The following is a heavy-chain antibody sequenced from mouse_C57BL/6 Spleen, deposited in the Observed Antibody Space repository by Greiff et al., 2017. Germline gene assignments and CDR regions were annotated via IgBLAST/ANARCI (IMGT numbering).Heavy chain of an antibody. CDR3: AREYYGSKGYFDV. J-gene: IGHJ1*03. CDR2: INYDGSST. CDR1: GFTFSDYY. V-gene: IGHV5-16*01. D-gene: IGHD1-1*01. Sequence: EVKLMESEGGLVQPGSSMKLSCTASGFTFSDYYMAWVRQVPEKGLEWVANINYDGSSTYYLDSLKSRFIISRDNAKNILYLQMSSLKSEDTATYYCAREYYGSKGYFDVWGTGTTVTVSS.